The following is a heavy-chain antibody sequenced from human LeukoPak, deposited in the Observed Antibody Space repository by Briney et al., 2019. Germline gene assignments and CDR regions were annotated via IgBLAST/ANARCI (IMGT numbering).Heavy chain of an antibody. CDR2: TNSDWSST. D-gene: IGHD1-14*01. CDR1: GFTFSTYW. V-gene: IGHV3-74*01. J-gene: IGHJ3*02. CDR3: ARVGPGVLAAFDI. Sequence: GGSLRLSCAASGFTFSTYWMHWVRQAPGKGLVWVSRTNSDWSSTSYADSVKGRFTISRDNAKNTLYLQMNSLRAEDTAVYYCARVGPGVLAAFDIWGQGTMVTVSS.